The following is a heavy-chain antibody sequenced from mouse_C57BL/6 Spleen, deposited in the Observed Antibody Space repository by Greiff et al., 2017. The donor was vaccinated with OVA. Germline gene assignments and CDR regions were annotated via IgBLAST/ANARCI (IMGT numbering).Heavy chain of an antibody. CDR2: IDPNSGGT. Sequence: QVQLKQPGAELVKPGASVKLSCKASGYTFTSYWMHWVKQRPGRGLEWIGRIDPNSGGTKYNEKFKSKATLTVDKPSSTAYMQLSSLTSEVSAVYYCARGVLRYAMAYWGQGTSVTVSA. J-gene: IGHJ4*01. CDR1: GYTFTSYW. CDR3: ARGVLRYAMAY. V-gene: IGHV1-72*01. D-gene: IGHD1-1*01.